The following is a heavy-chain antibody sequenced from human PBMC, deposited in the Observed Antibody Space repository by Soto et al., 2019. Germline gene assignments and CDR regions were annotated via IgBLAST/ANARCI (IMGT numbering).Heavy chain of an antibody. CDR3: ARGPHFYSSGWYGSPLDY. CDR1: GDSISYYY. D-gene: IGHD6-19*01. CDR2: IYTNGST. J-gene: IGHJ4*02. V-gene: IGHV4-4*07. Sequence: PSETLSLTCTVSGDSISYYYWSWIRQPAGKELEWIGRIYTNGSTNYNPSLKSRVTMSLDMSRNQFSLKLNSVTAADTAVYYCARGPHFYSSGWYGSPLDYWGQGTLVTGSS.